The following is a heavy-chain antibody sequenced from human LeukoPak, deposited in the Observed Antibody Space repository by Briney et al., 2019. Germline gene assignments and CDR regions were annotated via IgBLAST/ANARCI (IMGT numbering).Heavy chain of an antibody. CDR1: GFTVSSNY. Sequence: GGLRLSCAASGFTVSSNYMSWVRQAPGKGLEWVSVIYSGGSTYYADSVKGRFTISRDNSKNTLYLQMNSLRAEDTAVYYCARGYSGSWYLWFDPWGQGTLVTVSS. CDR3: ARGYSGSWYLWFDP. D-gene: IGHD6-13*01. J-gene: IGHJ5*02. CDR2: IYSGGST. V-gene: IGHV3-66*01.